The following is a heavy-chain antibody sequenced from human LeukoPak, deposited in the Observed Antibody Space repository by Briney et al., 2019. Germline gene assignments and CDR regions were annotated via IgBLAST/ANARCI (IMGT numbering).Heavy chain of an antibody. V-gene: IGHV1-46*01. CDR1: GYTFTGYY. CDR3: ARNGGGGDY. J-gene: IGHJ4*02. D-gene: IGHD3-16*01. CDR2: INPSGGNT. Sequence: ASVKVSCKASGYTFTGYYMHWVRQAPGQGLEWMGIINPSGGNTRYSQKFQGRVTMTRDTSTSTVYMELRSLRSEDTAVYYCARNGGGGDYWGQGTLVTVSS.